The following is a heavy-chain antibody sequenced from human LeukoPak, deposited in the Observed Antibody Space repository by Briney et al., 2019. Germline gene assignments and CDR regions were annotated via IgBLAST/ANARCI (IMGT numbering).Heavy chain of an antibody. V-gene: IGHV4-59*08. CDR1: GGSIGSYY. CDR2: IYYSGST. J-gene: IGHJ3*02. D-gene: IGHD6-19*01. Sequence: PSETLSLTCTVTGGSIGSYYWSWIRQPPGKGVEWIGYIYYSGSTNYKPSLKSRVTISVDTSKNQFSLKLSSVTAADTAVYYCARHPTHSSGWINAFDIWGQGTMVTVSS. CDR3: ARHPTHSSGWINAFDI.